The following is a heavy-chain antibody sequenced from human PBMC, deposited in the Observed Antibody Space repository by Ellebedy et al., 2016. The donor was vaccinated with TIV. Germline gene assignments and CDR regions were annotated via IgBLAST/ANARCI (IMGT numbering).Heavy chain of an antibody. CDR1: GITFSSHA. CDR3: AKELHMWGTIMIDC. CDR2: ISGSCDKT. Sequence: GESLKISCAASGITFSSHAISWVRQTPGKGLEWVSAISGSCDKTYYTDSVKGRFTISRDNSQNTLYLQMNSLRAEDTAVYYCAKELHMWGTIMIDCWGPGTLVTVSS. V-gene: IGHV3-23*01. J-gene: IGHJ4*02. D-gene: IGHD3-16*01.